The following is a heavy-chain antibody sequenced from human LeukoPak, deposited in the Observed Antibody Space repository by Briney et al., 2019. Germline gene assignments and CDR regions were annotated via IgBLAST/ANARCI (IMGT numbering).Heavy chain of an antibody. CDR1: GFTFDDYA. D-gene: IGHD3-16*01. CDR2: ISWNSGSI. CDR3: AKGRGRWTVDAFDI. Sequence: GGSLRLSCAASGFTFDDYAMHWVRQAPGKGLEWVSGISWNSGSIGYADSVKGRFTISRDNAKNSLYLQMNGLRAEDTALYYCAKGRGRWTVDAFDIWGQGIMVTVSS. V-gene: IGHV3-9*01. J-gene: IGHJ3*02.